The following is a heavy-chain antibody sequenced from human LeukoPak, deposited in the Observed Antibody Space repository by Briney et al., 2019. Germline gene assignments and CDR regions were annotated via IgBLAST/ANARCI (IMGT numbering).Heavy chain of an antibody. CDR2: ISGSDGRT. V-gene: IGHV3-23*01. D-gene: IGHD3-10*01. CDR3: VRDKRFPDDVFDI. CDR1: GFTFSSYA. J-gene: IGHJ3*02. Sequence: GGSLRLTCAASGFTFSSYAMSWVRQAPGKGLEWVSAISGSDGRTYYADSVRGRFTIARDNFRSTLYAQLNSLRAEDTAVYYCVRDKRFPDDVFDIWGQGTMVTVSS.